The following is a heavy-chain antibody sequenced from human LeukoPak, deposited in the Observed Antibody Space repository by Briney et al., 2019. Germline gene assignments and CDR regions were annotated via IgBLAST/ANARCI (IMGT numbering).Heavy chain of an antibody. V-gene: IGHV3-30*18. CDR3: ANYYDSSGPHYDAFDI. CDR1: GFTFSSYG. Sequence: GGSLRLSCAASGFTFSSYGMHWVCQAPGKGLEWVAVISYDGSNKYYADSVKGRFTISRDNSKNTLYLQMNSLRAEDTAVYYCANYYDSSGPHYDAFDIWGQGTMVTVSS. J-gene: IGHJ3*02. D-gene: IGHD3-22*01. CDR2: ISYDGSNK.